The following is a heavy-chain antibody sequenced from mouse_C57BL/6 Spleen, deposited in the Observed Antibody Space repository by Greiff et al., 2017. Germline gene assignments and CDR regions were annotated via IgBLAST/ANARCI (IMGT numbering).Heavy chain of an antibody. CDR2: IYPRSGNT. J-gene: IGHJ3*01. D-gene: IGHD2-1*01. V-gene: IGHV1-81*01. CDR3: ARDYGNYGLAD. CDR1: GYTFTSYG. Sequence: QVQLQQSGAELVRPGASVKLSCKASGYTFTSYGISWVKQRTGQGLEWIGEIYPRSGNTYYNEKFKGKATLTADKSSSTAYMGLRSLTSEDSAVYFCARDYGNYGLADWGQGTLVTVSA.